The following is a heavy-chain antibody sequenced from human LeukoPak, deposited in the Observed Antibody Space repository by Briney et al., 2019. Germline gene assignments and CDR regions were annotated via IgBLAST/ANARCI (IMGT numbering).Heavy chain of an antibody. CDR2: IIPIFGTA. V-gene: IGHV1-69*13. Sequence: SVKVSCKASGGTFSSYAISWVRQAPGQGLEWMGGIIPIFGTANYAQKFQGRVTITADESTSTAYMELSSLRSEDTAVYYCASSYGILTGYDYWGQGTLVTVSS. D-gene: IGHD3-9*01. CDR1: GGTFSSYA. J-gene: IGHJ4*02. CDR3: ASSYGILTGYDY.